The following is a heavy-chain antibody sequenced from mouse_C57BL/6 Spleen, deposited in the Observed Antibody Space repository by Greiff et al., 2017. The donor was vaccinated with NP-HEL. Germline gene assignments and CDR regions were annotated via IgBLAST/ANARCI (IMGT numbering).Heavy chain of an antibody. V-gene: IGHV2-5*01. Sequence: VKLVESGPGLVQPSQSLSITCTVSGFSLTSYGVHWVRQSPGKGLEWLGVIWRGGSTDYNAAFMSRLSITKDNSKSQVFFKMNSLQADDTAIYYCAKEGGPFTTVVDYWGQGTTLTVSS. CDR2: IWRGGST. CDR3: AKEGGPFTTVVDY. J-gene: IGHJ2*01. CDR1: GFSLTSYG. D-gene: IGHD1-1*01.